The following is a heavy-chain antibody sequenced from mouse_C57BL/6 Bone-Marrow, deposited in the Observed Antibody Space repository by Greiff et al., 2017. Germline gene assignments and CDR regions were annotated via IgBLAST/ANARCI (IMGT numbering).Heavy chain of an antibody. CDR3: ARDYYGSSYWYFDV. J-gene: IGHJ1*03. CDR2: IWTGGGT. CDR1: GFSLTSYA. V-gene: IGHV2-9-1*01. Sequence: VLLVESGPGLVAPSQSLSITCTVSGFSLTSYAISWVRQPPGQGLEWLGVIWTGGGTNYNSAPKSRLSISKDNSKSHVFLKMNSLQTDDTARYYCARDYYGSSYWYFDVWGTGTTVTVSS. D-gene: IGHD1-1*01.